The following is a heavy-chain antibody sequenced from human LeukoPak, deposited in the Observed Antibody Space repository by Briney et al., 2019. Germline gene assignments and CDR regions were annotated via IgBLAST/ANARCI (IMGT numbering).Heavy chain of an antibody. CDR1: GGSIRSSYYY. D-gene: IGHD3-10*01. CDR2: INHSGST. J-gene: IGHJ5*02. Sequence: PSETLSLTCTVSGGSIRSSYYYWGWIRQPPGKGLEWIGEINHSGSTNYNPSLKSRVTISVDTSKNQFSLKLSSVTAADTAVYYCARGRGSGSWFDPWGQGTLVTVSS. V-gene: IGHV4-39*07. CDR3: ARGRGSGSWFDP.